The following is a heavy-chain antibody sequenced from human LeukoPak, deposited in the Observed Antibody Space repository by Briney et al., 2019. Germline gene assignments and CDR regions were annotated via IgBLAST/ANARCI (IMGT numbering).Heavy chain of an antibody. Sequence: GGSLRLSCAASGFTFSSYSMNWVRQAPGKGLEWVSSISSSSSYIYYADSVKGRFTISRDNAKNSLYLQMNSLRAEDTAVYYCARDVVSGSYSLFDYWGQGTLVTVSS. CDR2: ISSSSSYI. CDR3: ARDVVSGSYSLFDY. J-gene: IGHJ4*02. D-gene: IGHD1-26*01. V-gene: IGHV3-21*01. CDR1: GFTFSSYS.